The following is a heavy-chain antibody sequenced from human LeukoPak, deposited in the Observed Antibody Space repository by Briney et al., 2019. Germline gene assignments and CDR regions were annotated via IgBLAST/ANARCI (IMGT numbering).Heavy chain of an antibody. Sequence: PSETLSLTCTVSGGSISSYYWTWIRQPAGKGLEWIGRIYSSGSTNYNPSLKSRVIMSVDKSQNQFSLKLSSVTAADTVVYYCARARDYYDSSSYPNWFDPWGQGTLVTVSS. V-gene: IGHV4-4*07. CDR1: GGSISSYY. CDR2: IYSSGST. CDR3: ARARDYYDSSSYPNWFDP. J-gene: IGHJ5*02. D-gene: IGHD3-22*01.